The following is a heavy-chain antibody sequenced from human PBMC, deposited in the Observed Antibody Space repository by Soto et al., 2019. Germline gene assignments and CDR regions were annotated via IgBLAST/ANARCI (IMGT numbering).Heavy chain of an antibody. J-gene: IGHJ3*02. V-gene: IGHV3-23*01. CDR2: IDGRGLDT. D-gene: IGHD4-17*01. Sequence: EVQLLESGGGLVQPGGSLRLFCAASGFSFDNYAMTWVRQAPGKGLEWVSSIDGRGLDTYYADSVKGRSTISRDNSKSRVYLQMNSLRAEDTAVYYCAKHDLGDYRAYDIWGQGTMVTVSS. CDR3: AKHDLGDYRAYDI. CDR1: GFSFDNYA.